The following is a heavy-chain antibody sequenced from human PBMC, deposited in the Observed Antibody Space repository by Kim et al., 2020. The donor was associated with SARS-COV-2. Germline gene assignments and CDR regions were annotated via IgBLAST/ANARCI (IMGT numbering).Heavy chain of an antibody. CDR2: IYYSGST. V-gene: IGHV4-39*07. J-gene: IGHJ4*02. CDR1: GGSISSSSYY. CDR3: ARARWYYYDSSGYSTTTPFDY. D-gene: IGHD3-22*01. Sequence: SETLSLTCTVSGGSISSSSYYWGWIRQPPGKGLEWIGSIYYSGSTYYNPSLKSRVTISVDTSKNQFSLKLSSVTAADTAVYYCARARWYYYDSSGYSTTTPFDYWGQGTLVTVSS.